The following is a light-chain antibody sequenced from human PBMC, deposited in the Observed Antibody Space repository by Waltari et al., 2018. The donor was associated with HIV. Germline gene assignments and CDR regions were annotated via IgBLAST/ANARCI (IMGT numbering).Light chain of an antibody. CDR2: GAF. CDR1: QSISSN. CDR3: QQSYSTLIT. Sequence: DIQMTQSPSSLSASVGDRVTITCRASQSISSNLNWYQQKPGKAPKLLIYGAFSLRRGVPSRFSGGGAGTDFTLTISNLQPEDFANYYCQQSYSTLITFGQGTRLEIK. V-gene: IGKV1-39*01. J-gene: IGKJ5*01.